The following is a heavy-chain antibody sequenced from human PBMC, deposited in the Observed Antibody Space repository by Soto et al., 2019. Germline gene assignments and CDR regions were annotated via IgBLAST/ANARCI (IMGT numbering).Heavy chain of an antibody. CDR1: GFSFSSYG. CDR2: MSYDGSNK. D-gene: IGHD2-2*01. CDR3: ARGRGSTGYLGREHYFDY. Sequence: GGSLRLSCAASGFSFSSYGMHWVRQAPGKGLEWVAVMSYDGSNKYYADSVKDRFTISRDNSRNTLYLHMDSLRAEDTAVYYCARGRGSTGYLGREHYFDYWGQGTLVTVSS. V-gene: IGHV3-30*03. J-gene: IGHJ4*02.